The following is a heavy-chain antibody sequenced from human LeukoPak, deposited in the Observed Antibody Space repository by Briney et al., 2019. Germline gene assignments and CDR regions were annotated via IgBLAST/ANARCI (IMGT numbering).Heavy chain of an antibody. J-gene: IGHJ6*03. Sequence: SETLSLTCAVYGGSFSGYYWSWIRQPPGKGLEWIGEINHSGSTNYNPSLKSRVTISVDTSKNQFSLKLTSVTAADTAVYYCARVGYYPDYYMDVWGKGTAVTVSS. CDR2: INHSGST. D-gene: IGHD2-21*01. CDR3: ARVGYYPDYYMDV. V-gene: IGHV4-34*01. CDR1: GGSFSGYY.